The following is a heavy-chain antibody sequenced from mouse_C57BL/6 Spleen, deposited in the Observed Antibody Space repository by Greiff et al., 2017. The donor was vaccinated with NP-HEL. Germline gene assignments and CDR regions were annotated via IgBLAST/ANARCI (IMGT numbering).Heavy chain of an antibody. J-gene: IGHJ1*03. V-gene: IGHV1-39*01. CDR3: FARTRGEGYSRYFDV. CDR1: GYSFTDYN. CDR2: INPNYGTT. Sequence: EVQLQQSGPELVKPGASVKISCKASGYSFTDYNMNWVKQSNGKSLEWIGVINPNYGTTSYNQKFKGKATLTVDQSSSTAYMQLNSLTSEDSAVYYWFARTRGEGYSRYFDVWGTGTTVTVSS.